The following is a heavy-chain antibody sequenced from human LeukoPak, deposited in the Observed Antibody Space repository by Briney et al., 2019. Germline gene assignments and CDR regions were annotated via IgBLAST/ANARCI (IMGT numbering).Heavy chain of an antibody. CDR3: ARANDILTGYRRKSNYYGMDV. CDR2: INHSGGT. D-gene: IGHD3-9*01. V-gene: IGHV4-34*01. Sequence: SETLSLTCAVYGGSFSGYYWSWIRQPPGKGLEWIGEINHSGGTNYNPSLKSRVTISVDTSKNQFSLKLSSVTAADTAVYYCARANDILTGYRRKSNYYGMDVWGQGTTVTVSS. CDR1: GGSFSGYY. J-gene: IGHJ6*02.